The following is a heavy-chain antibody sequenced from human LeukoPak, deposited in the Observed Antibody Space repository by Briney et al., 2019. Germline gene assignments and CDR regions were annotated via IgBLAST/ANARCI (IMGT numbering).Heavy chain of an antibody. CDR3: ARGQLAYAFDI. V-gene: IGHV4-34*01. CDR2: INHSGST. CDR1: GGSFSGYY. Sequence: KPSETLSLTCAVYGGSFSGYYWSWIRQPPGKGLEWIGEINHSGSTNYNPSLKSRVTISVDTSKNQFSLKLSSVTAADTAVYYCARGQLAYAFDIWGQGTMVTVSS. J-gene: IGHJ3*02. D-gene: IGHD6-6*01.